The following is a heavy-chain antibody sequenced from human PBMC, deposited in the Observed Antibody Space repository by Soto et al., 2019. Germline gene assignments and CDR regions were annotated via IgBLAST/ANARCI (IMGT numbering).Heavy chain of an antibody. CDR3: AKDRDEGTDY. CDR1: GFTFSSYA. D-gene: IGHD1-1*01. CDR2: ISGSGGST. J-gene: IGHJ4*02. Sequence: GGSLRLSCAAPGFTFSSYAMSWVRQDPGKGLEWVSAISGSGGSTYYADSVKGRFTISRDNSKNTLYLQMNSLRAEDTAVYYCAKDRDEGTDYWGQGTLVTVSS. V-gene: IGHV3-23*01.